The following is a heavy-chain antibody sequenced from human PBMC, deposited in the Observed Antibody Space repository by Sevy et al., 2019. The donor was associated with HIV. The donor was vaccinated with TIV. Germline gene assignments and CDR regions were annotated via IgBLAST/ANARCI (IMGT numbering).Heavy chain of an antibody. D-gene: IGHD1-1*01. CDR2: IYFTRNT. V-gene: IGHV4-59*01. J-gene: IGHJ4*02. CDR3: ARDSTTRPRVLDY. Sequence: KQSQTLSLTCSVSGGSISSYFWTWVRQSPGKGLEWIGNIYFTRNTDYSPSLKSRVILSLDTSKSQFSLTLKSVTAADTAIYFCARDSTTRPRVLDYWGQGTLVTVSS. CDR1: GGSISSYF.